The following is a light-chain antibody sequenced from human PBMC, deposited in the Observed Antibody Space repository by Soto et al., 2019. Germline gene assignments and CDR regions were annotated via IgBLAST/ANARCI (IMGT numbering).Light chain of an antibody. V-gene: IGKV3D-20*02. CDR1: RSLSNNIY. Sequence: IVLTQSPGTLSLSPWERATLSCRASRSLSNNIYLAWYQQKPGQAPRLLIYGASSRATGIPARFSGSGSGTDFTLTISSLEPEDFAVYYCQQRSNWPTFGQGTRLEIK. CDR2: GAS. J-gene: IGKJ5*01. CDR3: QQRSNWPT.